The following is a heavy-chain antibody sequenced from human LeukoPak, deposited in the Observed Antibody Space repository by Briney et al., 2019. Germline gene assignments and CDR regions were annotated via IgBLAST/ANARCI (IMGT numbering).Heavy chain of an antibody. CDR2: IDSSGNT. CDR3: ARLVAAAGYLRHDY. CDR1: GGSISSGSYF. Sequence: SETLSLTCTVSGGSISSGSYFWSWIRQSAGKGLEWIGRIDSSGNTNYNPSLKSRVTISVDTSKNQFSLKLSSVTAADTAVYYCARLVAAAGYLRHDYWGQGTLVTVSS. J-gene: IGHJ4*02. D-gene: IGHD6-13*01. V-gene: IGHV4-61*02.